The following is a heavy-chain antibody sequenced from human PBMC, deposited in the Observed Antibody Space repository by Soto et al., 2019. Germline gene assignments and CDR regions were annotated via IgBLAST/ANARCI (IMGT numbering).Heavy chain of an antibody. CDR1: GYTITSYG. J-gene: IGHJ4*02. D-gene: IGHD2-2*01. Sequence: ASVKVSCKASGYTITSYGLSWVRQAPGQGLEWMGWINPYNGNTKDTQKLQGRVTMTTDTSTSTAYMELRSLRSDETAVYYCAIEYCDSTRCFLPDYSGRGALVIVSS. V-gene: IGHV1-18*01. CDR3: AIEYCDSTRCFLPDY. CDR2: INPYNGNT.